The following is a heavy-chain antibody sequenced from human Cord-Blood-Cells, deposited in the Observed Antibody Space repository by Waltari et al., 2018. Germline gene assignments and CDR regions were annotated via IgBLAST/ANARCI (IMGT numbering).Heavy chain of an antibody. Sequence: QLQLQESGPGLVKPSETLSLTCTVSGGSISSSSYYWGWIRQPPGKGLVWIGSIYYSGGTYYTPSLKSRVTISVDTSKNQFSLKLSSVTAADTAVYYCARRLATIFGVVIGFDYWGQGTLVTVSS. CDR2: IYYSGGT. J-gene: IGHJ4*02. CDR3: ARRLATIFGVVIGFDY. D-gene: IGHD3-3*01. CDR1: GGSISSSSYY. V-gene: IGHV4-39*01.